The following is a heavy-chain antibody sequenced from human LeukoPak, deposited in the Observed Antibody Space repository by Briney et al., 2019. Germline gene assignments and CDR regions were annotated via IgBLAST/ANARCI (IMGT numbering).Heavy chain of an antibody. CDR2: MNPNSGNT. CDR1: GYTFTSYD. V-gene: IGHV1-8*01. Sequence: ASVKVSCKASGYTFTSYDINWVRQATGQGLEGVGWMNPNSGNTGYAQKFQGRVTMTRNASISTAYMELSSLRSEDTAVYYCARGPSYVVTFGGVINWFDPWGQGTLVTVSS. J-gene: IGHJ5*02. CDR3: ARGPSYVVTFGGVINWFDP. D-gene: IGHD3-16*01.